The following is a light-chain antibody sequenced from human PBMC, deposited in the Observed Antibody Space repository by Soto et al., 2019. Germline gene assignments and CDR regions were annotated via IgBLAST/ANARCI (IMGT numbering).Light chain of an antibody. CDR2: EVS. Sequence: QSVLTQPASVSGSPGQSITISCTGTSSDVGGYNYVSWYQQHPGKAPKLLIYEVSHRPPGVSNRFSGSKSGNTASLTISGLQAEDEADYYCTSYTSSDTLLYVFGTGTKVTV. CDR1: SSDVGGYNY. V-gene: IGLV2-14*01. CDR3: TSYTSSDTLLYV. J-gene: IGLJ1*01.